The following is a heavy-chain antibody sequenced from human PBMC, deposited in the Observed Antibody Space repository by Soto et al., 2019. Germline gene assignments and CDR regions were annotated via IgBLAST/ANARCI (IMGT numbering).Heavy chain of an antibody. V-gene: IGHV1-18*01. D-gene: IGHD2-2*01. Sequence: QVQLVQSGAEVKKPGASVKVSCKASGYTFTNYGINWVRQAPGQGPEWMGWISGYNGETKYAQSLHGRVSMTTDTSTKTAYMELRSLRSDDTAVYYCARGGSSRSAEYYQHWGQGTLVIVSS. CDR3: ARGGSSRSAEYYQH. J-gene: IGHJ1*01. CDR1: GYTFTNYG. CDR2: ISGYNGET.